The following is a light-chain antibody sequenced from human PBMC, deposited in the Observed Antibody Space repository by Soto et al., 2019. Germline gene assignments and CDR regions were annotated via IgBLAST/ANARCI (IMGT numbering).Light chain of an antibody. CDR3: SSYTRSSTFVV. Sequence: QSALTQPASVSGSPGQSITISCTGTSSDVGGYNYVSWYQQHPGKAPTLMIYDVSNRPSGVSNRFSGSKSGNTASLTISGLQAEDEADYYCSSYTRSSTFVVFGGGTKLTVL. V-gene: IGLV2-14*01. CDR2: DVS. CDR1: SSDVGGYNY. J-gene: IGLJ2*01.